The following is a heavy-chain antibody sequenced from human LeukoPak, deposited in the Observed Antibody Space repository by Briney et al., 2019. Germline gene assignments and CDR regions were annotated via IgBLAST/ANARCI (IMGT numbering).Heavy chain of an antibody. Sequence: SVKVSCKASGNTFSTYAINWVRHAPGQGLEWMGRIIPMLDIANYAQKFQGRVTITADESTSTAYMELSSLRSEDTAVYYCARAGDRMVRGVMGFDYWGQGTLVTVSS. V-gene: IGHV1-69*04. CDR2: IIPMLDIA. J-gene: IGHJ4*02. D-gene: IGHD3-10*01. CDR3: ARAGDRMVRGVMGFDY. CDR1: GNTFSTYA.